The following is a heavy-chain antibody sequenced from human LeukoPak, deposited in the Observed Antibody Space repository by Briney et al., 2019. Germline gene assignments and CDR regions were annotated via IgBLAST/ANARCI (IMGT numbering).Heavy chain of an antibody. V-gene: IGHV3-48*01. Sequence: GGSVRLSCAASGFTFSSYSMNWVRQAPGKGLEWVSYISSSSSTIYYADSVKGRFTISRDNAKNSLYLQTNSLRAEDTAVYYCARLIVVVPAATFDYWGQGTLVTVSS. D-gene: IGHD2-2*01. CDR1: GFTFSSYS. J-gene: IGHJ4*02. CDR3: ARLIVVVPAATFDY. CDR2: ISSSSSTI.